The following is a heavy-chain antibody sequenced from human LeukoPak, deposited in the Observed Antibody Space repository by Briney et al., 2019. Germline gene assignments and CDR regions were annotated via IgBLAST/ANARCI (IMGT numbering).Heavy chain of an antibody. CDR2: IYTSGST. CDR3: ARDLYCSSTSCYAFDY. CDR1: GGSISSYY. Sequence: SETLSLTCTVSGGSISSYYWSWIRQPAGKGLEWIGRIYTSGSTNYNPSLKSRVTMSVDTSKNQFSLKLSSVTAADTAVYYCARDLYCSSTSCYAFDYWGQGTLVTVSS. D-gene: IGHD2-2*01. V-gene: IGHV4-4*07. J-gene: IGHJ4*02.